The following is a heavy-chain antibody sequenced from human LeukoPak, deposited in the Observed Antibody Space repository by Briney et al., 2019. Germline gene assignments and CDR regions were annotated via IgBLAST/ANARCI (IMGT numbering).Heavy chain of an antibody. CDR3: TTDGELLWFGELLVAPGY. CDR1: GFTFNTYK. D-gene: IGHD3-10*01. Sequence: GGSLRLSCAASGFTFNTYKMNWVRQAPGKGLEWVSYISSGSITKYYADSVKGRFTISRDNAKNSLYLQMNSLKTEDTAVYYCTTDGELLWFGELLVAPGYWGQGTLVTVPS. CDR2: ISSGSITK. V-gene: IGHV3-48*01. J-gene: IGHJ4*02.